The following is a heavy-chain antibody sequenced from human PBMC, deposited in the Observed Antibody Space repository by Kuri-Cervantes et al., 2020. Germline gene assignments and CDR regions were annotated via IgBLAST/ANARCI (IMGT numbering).Heavy chain of an antibody. CDR2: ISSSSSYV. Sequence: GESLKISCAASGFTFSSYAMHWVRQAPGKGLEWVSSISSSSSYVYYADSVKGRFTISRDNSKNTLYLQMNSLRAEDTAVYYCARGGSCTNGVCYRYYYGMDVWGQGTTVTVSS. V-gene: IGHV3-21*01. D-gene: IGHD2-8*01. J-gene: IGHJ6*02. CDR3: ARGGSCTNGVCYRYYYGMDV. CDR1: GFTFSSYA.